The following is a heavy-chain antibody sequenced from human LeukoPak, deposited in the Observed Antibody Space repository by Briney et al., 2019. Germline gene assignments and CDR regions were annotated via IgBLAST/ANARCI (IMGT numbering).Heavy chain of an antibody. CDR1: GDSISSYY. D-gene: IGHD3-22*01. V-gene: IGHV4-59*08. Sequence: PSETLSLTCTVSGDSISSYYWSWIRQPPGRGLEWIGYIYYSGSTNYNASLKSRVTISVDTSKSQFSLKLSSVTAADTAVYYCARQADSSGYGYIDYWGQGTLVTVSS. CDR2: IYYSGST. J-gene: IGHJ4*02. CDR3: ARQADSSGYGYIDY.